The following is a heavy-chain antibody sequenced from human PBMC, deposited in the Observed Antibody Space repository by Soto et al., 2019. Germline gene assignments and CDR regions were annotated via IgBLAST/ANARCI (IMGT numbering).Heavy chain of an antibody. CDR1: GFTFSSYS. J-gene: IGHJ6*02. CDR3: ARDRGAVAGTWVYYYYGMDV. Sequence: EVQLVESGGGLVKPGGSLRLSCAASGFTFSSYSMNWVRQAPGKGLEWVSSISSSSSYIYYADSVKGRFTISRDNAKNSLYLQMNSLRAEDTAVYYCARDRGAVAGTWVYYYYGMDVWGQGTTVTVSS. V-gene: IGHV3-21*01. D-gene: IGHD6-19*01. CDR2: ISSSSSYI.